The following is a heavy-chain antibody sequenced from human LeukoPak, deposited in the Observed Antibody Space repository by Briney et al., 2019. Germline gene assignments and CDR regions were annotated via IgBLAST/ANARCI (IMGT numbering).Heavy chain of an antibody. CDR3: ARVGTSYSERGGKVEADFFFDF. J-gene: IGHJ4*02. Sequence: PGGSLRLSCAVSGFTFNNYAMYWVRQSPGKGLDWVAFISYDGSNKFYSDSVKGRFTISRDTSKNTLSLQLNSLTTEDTAVYYCARVGTSYSERGGKVEADFFFDFWGQGTLVTVSS. D-gene: IGHD3-22*01. CDR1: GFTFNNYA. V-gene: IGHV3-30-3*01. CDR2: ISYDGSNK.